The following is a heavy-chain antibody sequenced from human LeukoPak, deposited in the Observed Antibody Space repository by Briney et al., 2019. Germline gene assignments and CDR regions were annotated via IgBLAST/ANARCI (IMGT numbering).Heavy chain of an antibody. CDR2: IISSGSYI. CDR3: AREDASSWDY. D-gene: IGHD6-13*01. CDR1: GFTFSIYS. J-gene: IGHJ4*02. V-gene: IGHV3-21*01. Sequence: GGSLRLSCAASGFTFSIYSMDWVRQAPGKGLEWVSSIISSGSYIYYADSVKGRFTISRDNAKNSLYLQMNSLRAEDAAVYYCAREDASSWDYWGQGILVTVSS.